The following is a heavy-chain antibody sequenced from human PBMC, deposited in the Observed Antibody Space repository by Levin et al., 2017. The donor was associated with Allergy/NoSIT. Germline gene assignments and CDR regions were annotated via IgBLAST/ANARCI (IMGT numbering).Heavy chain of an antibody. Sequence: GGSLRLSCAASGFTFSSYAMHWVRQAPGKGLEWVAVISYDGSNKYYADSVKGRFTISRDNSKNTLYLQMNSLRAEDTAVYYCARGVLLGGSGTRPDYWGQGTLVTVSS. CDR1: GFTFSSYA. D-gene: IGHD3-10*01. CDR2: ISYDGSNK. J-gene: IGHJ4*02. V-gene: IGHV3-30-3*01. CDR3: ARGVLLGGSGTRPDY.